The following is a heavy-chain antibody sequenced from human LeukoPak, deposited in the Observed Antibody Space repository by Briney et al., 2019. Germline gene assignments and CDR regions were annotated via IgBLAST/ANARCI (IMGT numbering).Heavy chain of an antibody. CDR1: GGTFSSYA. CDR3: ATSGSGYDFSAFDI. D-gene: IGHD5-12*01. Sequence: GASVKVSCKASGGTFSSYAISWVRQAPGQGLEWMGGIIPIFGTANYAQKFQGRVTITADKSTSTAYMELSSLRSEDTAVYYCATSGSGYDFSAFDIWGQGTMVTVSP. V-gene: IGHV1-69*06. CDR2: IIPIFGTA. J-gene: IGHJ3*02.